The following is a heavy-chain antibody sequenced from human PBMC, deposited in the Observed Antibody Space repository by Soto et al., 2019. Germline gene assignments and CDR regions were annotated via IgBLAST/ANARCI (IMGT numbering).Heavy chain of an antibody. D-gene: IGHD6-6*01. CDR1: GVTFSSYA. Sequence: PGGSLRLSCAASGVTFSSYAMHWVRQAPGKGLEWVAVISYDGSNKYYADSVKGRFTISRDNSKNTLYLQMNSLRAEDTAVYYCARDPRPLRVWGQGTTVTVSS. CDR2: ISYDGSNK. J-gene: IGHJ6*02. CDR3: ARDPRPLRV. V-gene: IGHV3-30-3*01.